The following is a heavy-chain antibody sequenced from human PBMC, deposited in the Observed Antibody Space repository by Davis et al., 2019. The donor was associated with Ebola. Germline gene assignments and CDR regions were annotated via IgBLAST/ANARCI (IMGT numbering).Heavy chain of an antibody. CDR1: GFTFSSYA. CDR3: ARGPRAVAGNFDY. J-gene: IGHJ4*02. Sequence: GESLKISCAASGFTFSSYAMSWVRQAPGKGLEWVSAISGSGGSTYYADSVKGRFTISRDNAKNSLYLQMNSLRAEDTAVYYCARGPRAVAGNFDYWGQGTLVTVSS. CDR2: ISGSGGST. V-gene: IGHV3-23*01. D-gene: IGHD6-19*01.